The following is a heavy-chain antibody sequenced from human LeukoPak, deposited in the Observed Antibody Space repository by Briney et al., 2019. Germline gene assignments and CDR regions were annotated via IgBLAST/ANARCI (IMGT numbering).Heavy chain of an antibody. J-gene: IGHJ4*02. Sequence: GGSLRLSCTASGFIFSNYWMTWVRQAPGKGLEWVAQINQGGSKEYYIDSVKARFSISRDNARNSLSLQMNSLRAEDTAVYYCVRDGGVSGYDLLDCWGQGTLVTVSS. D-gene: IGHD5-12*01. V-gene: IGHV3-7*01. CDR3: VRDGGVSGYDLLDC. CDR1: GFIFSNYW. CDR2: INQGGSKE.